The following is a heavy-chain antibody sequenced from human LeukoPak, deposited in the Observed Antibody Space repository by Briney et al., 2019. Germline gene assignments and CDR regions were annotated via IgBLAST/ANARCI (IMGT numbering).Heavy chain of an antibody. J-gene: IGHJ6*02. CDR2: ISSSGSTI. CDR1: GFTFSDYY. D-gene: IGHD3-22*01. CDR3: ARDPTNYYDSSGYYYYYGMDV. Sequence: GGSLRLSCAASGFTFSDYYMSWIRQAPGKGLEWVSYISSSGSTIYYADSVKGRFTISRDNAKNSLYLQMNSLGAEDTAVYYCARDPTNYYDSSGYYYYYGMDVWGQGTTVTVSS. V-gene: IGHV3-11*01.